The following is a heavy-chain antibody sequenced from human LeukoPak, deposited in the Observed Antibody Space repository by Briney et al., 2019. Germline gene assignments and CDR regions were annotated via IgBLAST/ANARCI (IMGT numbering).Heavy chain of an antibody. CDR2: ISGSGGST. Sequence: GGSLRLSCAASGFTFSSYAMSWVRQALGKGLEWVSAISGSGGSTYYADSVKGRFTISRDNSKNTLYLQMNSLRAEDTAVYYCAKQVPYYGSGSHVDYWGQGTLVTVSS. CDR3: AKQVPYYGSGSHVDY. J-gene: IGHJ4*02. CDR1: GFTFSSYA. D-gene: IGHD3-10*01. V-gene: IGHV3-23*01.